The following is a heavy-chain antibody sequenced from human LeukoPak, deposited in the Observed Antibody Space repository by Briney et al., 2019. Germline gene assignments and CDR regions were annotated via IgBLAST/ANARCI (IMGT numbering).Heavy chain of an antibody. J-gene: IGHJ4*02. D-gene: IGHD3-10*01. CDR1: GGSISSSRYY. CDR3: ARGRGSGSKELDY. V-gene: IGHV4-39*07. CDR2: INHSGST. Sequence: SETLSLTCTVSGGSISSSRYYWGWIRQPPGKGLEWIGEINHSGSTNYNPSLKSRVTISVDTSKNQFSLKLSSVTAADTAVYYCARGRGSGSKELDYWGQGTLVTVSS.